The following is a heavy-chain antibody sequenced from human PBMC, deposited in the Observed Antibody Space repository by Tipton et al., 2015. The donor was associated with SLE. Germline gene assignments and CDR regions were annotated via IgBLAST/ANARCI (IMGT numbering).Heavy chain of an antibody. J-gene: IGHJ4*02. CDR3: AGTSSSGWYVIDY. V-gene: IGHV4-39*01. CDR1: GGSMSNFRYS. Sequence: TLSLTCDVSGGSMSNFRYSWGWIRQPPGKGLEWIGTIHYNGNTYYNPSLKSRVTISINTSKIQFSLKLTSLTAADTAVYYCAGTSSSGWYVIDYWGQGTLVTVSS. CDR2: IHYNGNT. D-gene: IGHD6-19*01.